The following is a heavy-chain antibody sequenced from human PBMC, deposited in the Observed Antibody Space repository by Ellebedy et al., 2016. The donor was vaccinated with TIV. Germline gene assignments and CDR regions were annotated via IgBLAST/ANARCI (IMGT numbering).Heavy chain of an antibody. CDR3: GRDRSRCSGDICYWWFDP. D-gene: IGHD2-15*01. V-gene: IGHV1-46*01. CDR2: INPSDGRT. Sequence: AASVKVSCKASGYTFTSNWMHWVRQAPGQGLEWMGIINPSDGRTNYAQKFQDRVTVTRDTSTSTVYMELSSLRSEDTAVYYCGRDRSRCSGDICYWWFDPWGQGTLVTVSS. J-gene: IGHJ5*02. CDR1: GYTFTSNW.